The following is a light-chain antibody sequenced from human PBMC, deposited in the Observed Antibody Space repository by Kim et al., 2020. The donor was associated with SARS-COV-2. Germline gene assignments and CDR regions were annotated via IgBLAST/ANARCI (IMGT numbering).Light chain of an antibody. CDR1: QRLVYSDGNIY. Sequence: PASLSCRSSQRLVYSDGNIYWKCFQQRPGQSPRRLIYKVSNRDSGVPDRFSGSGSGTDFTLQISRVEAEDVGVYYCMQGTHWPFTFGPGTKVDIK. J-gene: IGKJ3*01. CDR2: KVS. CDR3: MQGTHWPFT. V-gene: IGKV2-30*01.